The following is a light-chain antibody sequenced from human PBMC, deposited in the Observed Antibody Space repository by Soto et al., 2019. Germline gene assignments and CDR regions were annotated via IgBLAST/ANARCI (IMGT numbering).Light chain of an antibody. V-gene: IGKV1-5*03. Sequence: DIQMTQSPSTLSASVGDRVTITCRASQSISSWLAWYQQKPGKAPKLLIYKSTSLESGVPPRFSGSGSGTAFTLSISSLQPDDFATYYCQQYNSYPLTFGGGNKVEIK. CDR1: QSISSW. CDR3: QQYNSYPLT. J-gene: IGKJ4*01. CDR2: KST.